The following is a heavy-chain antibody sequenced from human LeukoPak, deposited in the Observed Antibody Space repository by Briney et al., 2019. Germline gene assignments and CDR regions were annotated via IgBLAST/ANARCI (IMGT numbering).Heavy chain of an antibody. CDR3: VKDELGVAIFNH. D-gene: IGHD3-3*01. CDR1: GFIFTHYA. CDR2: ISKGADDT. Sequence: GGSLRLSCGASGFIFTHYAMTWVRQAPGKGLEWVSSISKGADDTYYADPVKGRFAIFRDNSKNMLFLQMDSLRAEDTAVYYCVKDELGVAIFNHWGQGTLVTVSS. J-gene: IGHJ4*02. V-gene: IGHV3-23*01.